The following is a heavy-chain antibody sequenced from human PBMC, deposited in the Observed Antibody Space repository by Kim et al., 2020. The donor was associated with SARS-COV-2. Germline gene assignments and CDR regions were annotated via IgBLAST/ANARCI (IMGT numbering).Heavy chain of an antibody. Sequence: GGSLRLSCAASGFTFSSYAMHWVRQAPGKGLEWVAVISYDGSNKYYADSVKGRFTISRDNSKNTLYLQMNSLRAEDTAVYYCARDHWDIVVVPAARLHYYYGMDVWGQGTTVTVSS. V-gene: IGHV3-30*04. CDR1: GFTFSSYA. CDR2: ISYDGSNK. D-gene: IGHD2-2*01. J-gene: IGHJ6*02. CDR3: ARDHWDIVVVPAARLHYYYGMDV.